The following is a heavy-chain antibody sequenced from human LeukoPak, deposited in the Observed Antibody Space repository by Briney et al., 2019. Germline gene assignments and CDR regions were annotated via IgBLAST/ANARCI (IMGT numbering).Heavy chain of an antibody. Sequence: GGSLRLSCAASGFTFSTYGMHWVRQVPGKGLEWVTFIRYDGDNKYYADSVKGRFTISRDNSKNTLYLQMNSLRAEDTAVYYCATSSWGLRGAFDIWGQGTMVTVSS. CDR3: ATSSWGLRGAFDI. D-gene: IGHD3-3*01. V-gene: IGHV3-30*02. CDR2: IRYDGDNK. CDR1: GFTFSTYG. J-gene: IGHJ3*02.